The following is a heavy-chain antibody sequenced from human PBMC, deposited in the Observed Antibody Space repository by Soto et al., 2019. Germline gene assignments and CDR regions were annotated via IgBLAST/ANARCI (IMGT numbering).Heavy chain of an antibody. CDR2: IYYSGST. V-gene: IGHV4-30-4*01. CDR3: ARGGDGYYGSGSYFWCDY. Sequence: SETLSLTCTVSDGSISRCDYYWSWIRQPPGKGLEWIGYIYYSGSTYYNPSLKSRVTISVDTSKNQFSLKLSSVTAADTAVYYCARGGDGYYGSGSYFWCDYWGQGTLVSVSS. CDR1: DGSISRCDYY. D-gene: IGHD3-10*01. J-gene: IGHJ4*02.